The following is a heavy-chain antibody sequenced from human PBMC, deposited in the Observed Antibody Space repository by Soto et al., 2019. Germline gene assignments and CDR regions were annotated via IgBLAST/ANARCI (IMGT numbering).Heavy chain of an antibody. J-gene: IGHJ6*02. Sequence: EVQLLESGGGLVQPGGSLRLSCAASGFTFSSYAMSWVRQAPGKGLEWVSAISGSGGSTYYADSVKGRFTISRDNSKNTLYLQMNSLRAEDTAVYYCAKGLAPYYDFWSAGYYGMDVWGQGTTVTVSS. V-gene: IGHV3-23*01. D-gene: IGHD3-3*01. CDR3: AKGLAPYYDFWSAGYYGMDV. CDR2: ISGSGGST. CDR1: GFTFSSYA.